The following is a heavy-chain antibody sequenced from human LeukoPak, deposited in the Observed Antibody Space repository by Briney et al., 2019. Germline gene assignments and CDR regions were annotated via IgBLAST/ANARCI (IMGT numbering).Heavy chain of an antibody. J-gene: IGHJ5*02. D-gene: IGHD2-21*01. CDR1: GYTFTSYD. CDR3: ARLHRHILWLGFDP. Sequence: ASVKVSCKASGYTFTSYDINWVRQATGQGLEWMGWMNPNSGNTGYAQKFQGRVTMTRNTSISTAYMELSSLRSEDTAVYYCARLHRHILWLGFDPWGQGTLVTVSS. V-gene: IGHV1-8*01. CDR2: MNPNSGNT.